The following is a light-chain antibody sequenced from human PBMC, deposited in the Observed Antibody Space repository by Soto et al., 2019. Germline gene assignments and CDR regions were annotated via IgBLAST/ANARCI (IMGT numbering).Light chain of an antibody. CDR3: QQRVHWLT. CDR2: DAS. V-gene: IGKV3-11*01. J-gene: IGKJ4*01. Sequence: EIVMTQSLATLSVSTGEGATLSCRASQSVGSNLAWYHQRPGQAPRLLIYDASNRATGIPARFSGSGSGADFTLTISSLEPEDSAVYYCQQRVHWLTFCGGTKVDIK. CDR1: QSVGSN.